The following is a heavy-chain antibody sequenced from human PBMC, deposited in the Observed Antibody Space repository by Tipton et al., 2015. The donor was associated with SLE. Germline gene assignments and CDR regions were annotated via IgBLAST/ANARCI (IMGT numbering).Heavy chain of an antibody. J-gene: IGHJ4*02. CDR2: IYYSGST. CDR3: ARAPSQYYDFGY. CDR1: GGSISGSSYY. V-gene: IGHV4-61*05. D-gene: IGHD3-3*01. Sequence: LRLSCTVSGGSISGSSYYWGWIRQPPGKGLEWIGYIYYSGSTNYNPSLKSRVTISVDTSKNQFSLKLSSVTAADTAVYYCARAPSQYYDFGYWGQGTLVTVSS.